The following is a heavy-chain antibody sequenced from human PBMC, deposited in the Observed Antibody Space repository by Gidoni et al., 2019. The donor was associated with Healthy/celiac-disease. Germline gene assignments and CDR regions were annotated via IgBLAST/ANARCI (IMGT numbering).Heavy chain of an antibody. CDR2: ISYDGSNK. V-gene: IGHV3-30-3*01. D-gene: IGHD2-21*02. CDR3: ARGGYCGGDCFPGSLGNSSGLDV. Sequence: QVQLVESGGGAVQPGRSLRLSCAATGFTISSYSMHWARKAPGKGLGWVALISYDGSNKYDADSVKGRFTISRDNSKKMVFLQMNSLRAEDTAVFYCARGGYCGGDCFPGSLGNSSGLDVWGQGTTVTVSS. J-gene: IGHJ6*02. CDR1: GFTISSYS.